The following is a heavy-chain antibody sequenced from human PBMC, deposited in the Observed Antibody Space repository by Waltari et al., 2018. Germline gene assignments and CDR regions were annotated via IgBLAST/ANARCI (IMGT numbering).Heavy chain of an antibody. V-gene: IGHV3-7*01. D-gene: IGHD3-16*01. Sequence: EVQLVESGGGLVQPGGSLRLSCAAPGFTFSSYWMSWVRQAPGKGLEWVANIKQDGSEKYYVDSVKGRFTISRDNAKNSLYLQMNSLRAEDTAVYYCARLGEFDAFDIWGQGTMVTVSS. CDR3: ARLGEFDAFDI. CDR2: IKQDGSEK. CDR1: GFTFSSYW. J-gene: IGHJ3*02.